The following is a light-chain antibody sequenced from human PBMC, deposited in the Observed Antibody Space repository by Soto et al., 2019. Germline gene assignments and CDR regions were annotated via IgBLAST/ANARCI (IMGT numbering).Light chain of an antibody. CDR3: SSYTTSNTLV. CDR2: DVS. Sequence: QSALTQPASVSGSPGQSITISCTGTSSDIGAYNYVSWYQQHPGQAPKLMISDVSDRPSGVSNRFSASKSANTASLTISGLQAEDEADYYCSSYTTSNTLVXGTGTKLTVL. J-gene: IGLJ1*01. V-gene: IGLV2-14*01. CDR1: SSDIGAYNY.